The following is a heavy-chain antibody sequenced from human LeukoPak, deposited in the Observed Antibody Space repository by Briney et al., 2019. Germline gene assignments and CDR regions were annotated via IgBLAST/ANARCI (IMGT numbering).Heavy chain of an antibody. CDR2: INPNSGGT. D-gene: IGHD2-15*01. V-gene: IGHV1-2*02. J-gene: IGHJ3*02. CDR1: GYTFTAYY. CDR3: AREGGAARSHCYSI. Sequence: GASVKVSCKASGYTFTAYYMHWVRQAPGQGLEWMGWINPNSGGTNYAQKFQGRVTMTRDTSISTAYMELSRLRSDDTAVYYCAREGGAARSHCYSIWGQGTMVTVSS.